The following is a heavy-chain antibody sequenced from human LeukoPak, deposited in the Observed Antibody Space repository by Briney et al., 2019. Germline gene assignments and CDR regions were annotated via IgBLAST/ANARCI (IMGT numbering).Heavy chain of an antibody. CDR3: AKGSAAGPY. V-gene: IGHV3-23*01. J-gene: IGHJ4*02. Sequence: GGSLRLPCAASGFTFSSYAMSWVRQAPGKGLEWVSAISGSGGSTYYADSVKGRFTISRDNSKNTLYLQMNGLRAKDTAVYYCAKGSAAGPYWGQGTLVTVSS. D-gene: IGHD6-13*01. CDR1: GFTFSSYA. CDR2: ISGSGGST.